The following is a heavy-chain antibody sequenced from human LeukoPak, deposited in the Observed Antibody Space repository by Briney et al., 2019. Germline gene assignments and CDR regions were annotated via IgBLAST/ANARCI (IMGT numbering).Heavy chain of an antibody. V-gene: IGHV4-30-4*01. CDR1: GGSITSGDYY. J-gene: IGHJ4*02. CDR2: IYHSGST. D-gene: IGHD3-22*01. CDR3: ARGVRGLKWFYFDS. Sequence: SQTLSLTCNVSGGSITSGDYYWTWIRQSPGEGLEWLGYIYHSGSTLYHPSLESRLSLSVDTSKNQFSLTLTSVTAADSAVFCARGVRGLKWFYFDSWGRGTLVTVSS.